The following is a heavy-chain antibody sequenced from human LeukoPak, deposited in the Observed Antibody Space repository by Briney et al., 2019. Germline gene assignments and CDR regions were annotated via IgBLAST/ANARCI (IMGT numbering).Heavy chain of an antibody. CDR3: ARDNRITMIVVVPGLFDI. Sequence: ASVKVSCKASGYTLTELSMHWVRQAPGKGLEWMGGFDPEDGETIYAQKFQGRVTMTEDTSTDTAYMELSSLRSEDTAVYYCARDNRITMIVVVPGLFDIWGQGTMVTVSS. CDR1: GYTLTELS. V-gene: IGHV1-24*01. J-gene: IGHJ3*02. CDR2: FDPEDGET. D-gene: IGHD3-22*01.